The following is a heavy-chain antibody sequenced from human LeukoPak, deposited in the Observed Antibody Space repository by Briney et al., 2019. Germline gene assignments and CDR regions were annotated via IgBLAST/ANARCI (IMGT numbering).Heavy chain of an antibody. D-gene: IGHD2-15*01. CDR3: AKGGCRGTCNPLAY. V-gene: IGHV3-23*01. J-gene: IGHJ4*02. CDR2: SGDSDGST. Sequence: PGWSLGLSGEACGFGFGGCGRRWVRQAPGKGLEWISSSGDSDGSTYYADSLKGRFTISRDNSKNTLYLQMNNLRAEDTAVYYCAKGGCRGTCNPLAYWGQGALVTVSP. CDR1: GFGFGGCG.